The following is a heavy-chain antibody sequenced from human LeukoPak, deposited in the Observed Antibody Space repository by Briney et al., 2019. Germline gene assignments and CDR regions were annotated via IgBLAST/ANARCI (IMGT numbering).Heavy chain of an antibody. Sequence: PGGSLRLSCAASGFTFSSYGMHWVRQAPGKGLEWVAFVRYDGSNRYYADSVKGRFTISRDNSKNTLYLQMNSLRAEDTAVYHCAKDPGLSSYYYYYYMDVWGKGTTVTVSS. D-gene: IGHD3-9*01. J-gene: IGHJ6*03. V-gene: IGHV3-30*02. CDR2: VRYDGSNR. CDR3: AKDPGLSSYYYYYYMDV. CDR1: GFTFSSYG.